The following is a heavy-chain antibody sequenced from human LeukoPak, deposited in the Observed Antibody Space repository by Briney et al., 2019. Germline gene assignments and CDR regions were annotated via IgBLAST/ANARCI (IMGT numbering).Heavy chain of an antibody. D-gene: IGHD2-21*02. CDR1: GFTFSSYW. CDR3: ARDGTVVTAIPFDY. Sequence: GGSLRLSCAASGFTFSSYWMSWVRQAPGKGLEWVANIKQDGSEKYYVDSVKGRSTISRDNAKNSLYLQMNSLRAEDTAVYYCARDGTVVTAIPFDYWGQGTLVTVSS. V-gene: IGHV3-7*01. CDR2: IKQDGSEK. J-gene: IGHJ4*02.